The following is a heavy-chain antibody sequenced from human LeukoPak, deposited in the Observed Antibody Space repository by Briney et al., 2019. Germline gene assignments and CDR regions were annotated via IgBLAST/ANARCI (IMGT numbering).Heavy chain of an antibody. D-gene: IGHD6-6*01. CDR1: GYTFTSYD. J-gene: IGHJ4*02. CDR2: MNPNTGNT. V-gene: IGHV1-8*01. CDR3: ARAAVPNSALIAVRRFFDY. Sequence: GASVKVSCKASGYTFTSYDINWVRQATGQGLEWTGWMNPNTGNTGSAQKFQGRVTMTRDTSISTAYMELSSLRSEDTAVYYCARAAVPNSALIAVRRFFDYWGRGTLVTVSS.